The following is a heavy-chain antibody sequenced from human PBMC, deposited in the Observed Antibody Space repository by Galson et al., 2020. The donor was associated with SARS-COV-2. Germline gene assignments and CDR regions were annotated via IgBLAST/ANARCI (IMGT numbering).Heavy chain of an antibody. CDR3: ARLHYGEYAPEAFDI. J-gene: IGHJ3*02. CDR1: GTSISSGSYS. Sequence: SETLSLTCAVSGTSISSGSYSWNWIRPPPGKGLEWIGSISHSGGTYYNPSLKSRVTISGDRSKNQFSLRLSSVTAADTAVYYCARLHYGEYAPEAFDIWGPGTRVTVAS. V-gene: IGHV4-30-2*01. D-gene: IGHD4-17*01. CDR2: ISHSGGT.